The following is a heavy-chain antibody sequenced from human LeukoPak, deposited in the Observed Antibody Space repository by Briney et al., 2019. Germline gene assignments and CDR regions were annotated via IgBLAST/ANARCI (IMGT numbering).Heavy chain of an antibody. J-gene: IGHJ6*03. D-gene: IGHD1-14*01. CDR3: ARLRVPENYRGPYYYYYYYMDV. CDR1: GGSISSSSYY. V-gene: IGHV4-39*01. Sequence: PSETLSLTCTVSGGSISSSSYYWGWIRQPPGKGLEWIGSIYYSGSTYYNPSLKSRVTISVDTSKNQFSLKLSSVTAADTAVYYCARLRVPENYRGPYYYYYYYMDVWGKGTTVTVSS. CDR2: IYYSGST.